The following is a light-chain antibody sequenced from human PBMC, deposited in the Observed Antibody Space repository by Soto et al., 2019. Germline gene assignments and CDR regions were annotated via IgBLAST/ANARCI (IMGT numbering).Light chain of an antibody. CDR3: AAWDDSLSGLWV. J-gene: IGLJ3*02. V-gene: IGLV1-47*01. CDR1: ATNIGNNY. CDR2: RNN. Sequence: QSVLTQPPSASGTPGQSVTISCSGSATNIGNNYVYWYQHLPGTAPKVLIYRNNQRPSGVPDRFSGSKSGTSASLAISGLRSEDEGDYYCAAWDDSLSGLWVFGGGTKVTVL.